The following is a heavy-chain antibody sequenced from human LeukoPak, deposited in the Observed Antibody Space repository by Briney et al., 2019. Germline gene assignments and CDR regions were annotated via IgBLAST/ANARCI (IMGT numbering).Heavy chain of an antibody. D-gene: IGHD2-15*01. Sequence: PSETLSLTCTVSGASINSHFWSWIRQPAGKGLEWIGRIYISGSTNYNSSLQSRLTMSVDTSKNQFSLKLTSVTAADTAVYSCARALNPLPGTYYFDYWGQGTLVTVSS. V-gene: IGHV4-4*07. CDR1: GASINSHF. CDR2: IYISGST. CDR3: ARALNPLPGTYYFDY. J-gene: IGHJ4*02.